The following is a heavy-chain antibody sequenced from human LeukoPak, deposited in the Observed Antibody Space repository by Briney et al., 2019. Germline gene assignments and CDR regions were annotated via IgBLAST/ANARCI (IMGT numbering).Heavy chain of an antibody. CDR2: IYHSGST. CDR1: GGSISSGGYS. V-gene: IGHV4-30-2*01. D-gene: IGHD6-19*01. CDR3: ARDRGSERYPYNWFDP. J-gene: IGHJ5*02. Sequence: SETLSLTCTVSGGSISSGGYSWSWIRQPPGKGLEWIGYIYHSGSTYYNPSLKSRVTISVDRSKNQFSLKLSSVTAPDTAVYYCARDRGSERYPYNWFDPWGQGTLVTVSS.